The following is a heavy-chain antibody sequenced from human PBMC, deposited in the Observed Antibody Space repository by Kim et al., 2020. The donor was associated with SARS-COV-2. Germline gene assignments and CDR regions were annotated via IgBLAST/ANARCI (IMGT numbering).Heavy chain of an antibody. CDR2: IYYSEST. V-gene: IGHV4-59*13. D-gene: IGHD5-18*01. Sequence: SETLSLTCTVSGGSISSYYWSWIRQPPGKGLEWIGYIYYSESTNYNPSLKSRVTISVDTSKNQFSLKLSSVTAADTAVYYCARAGEGAYSYGYYTGSWFDPWGQGTLVTVSS. CDR1: GGSISSYY. J-gene: IGHJ5*02. CDR3: ARAGEGAYSYGYYTGSWFDP.